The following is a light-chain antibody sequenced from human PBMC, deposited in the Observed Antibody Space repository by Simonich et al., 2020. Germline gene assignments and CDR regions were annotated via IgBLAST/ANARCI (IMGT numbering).Light chain of an antibody. CDR2: WAS. CDR3: QQYYSTPWT. CDR1: QSVLYSSNNKNY. Sequence: DIVMTPSPDSLAVSLGERATINCKSSQSVLYSSNNKNYFAWYQQKPGQPPKLLISWASTRESGVPDRFSGSGSGTDFTLTISSLQAEDVAVYYCQQYYSTPWTFGQGTKVEIK. V-gene: IGKV4-1*01. J-gene: IGKJ1*01.